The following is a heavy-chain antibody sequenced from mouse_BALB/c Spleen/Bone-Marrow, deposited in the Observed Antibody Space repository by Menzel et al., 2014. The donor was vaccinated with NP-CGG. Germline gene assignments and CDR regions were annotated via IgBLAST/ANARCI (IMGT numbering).Heavy chain of an antibody. J-gene: IGHJ2*01. CDR1: GYTFTSYW. CDR2: IYPSDSYT. D-gene: IGHD2-10*02. V-gene: IGHV1-69*02. Sequence: QVQLQQSGAELVRPGASVKLSCKASGYTFTSYWINWVKQRPGQGLEWIGNIYPSDSYTNYNQKFKDKATLTVDKSSSTAYMQPSSLTSEDSAVYYCTRKYGPLYYFDYWGQGTTLTVSS. CDR3: TRKYGPLYYFDY.